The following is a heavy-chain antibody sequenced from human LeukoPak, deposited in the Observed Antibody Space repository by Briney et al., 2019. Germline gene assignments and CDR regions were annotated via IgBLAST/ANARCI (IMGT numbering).Heavy chain of an antibody. V-gene: IGHV5-51*01. J-gene: IGHJ4*02. CDR1: GYSFTSYW. D-gene: IGHD5-18*01. CDR2: IYPGDSDT. CDR3: ARQQPGGYNYGYFEY. Sequence: GGSLKISCKGSGYSFTSYWIGWVRQMPGKGLEWMGIIYPGDSDTRYSPSFQGQVTISADKSISTAYLQWSSLKASDTAMYYCARQQPGGYNYGYFEYRGQGTLVTASS.